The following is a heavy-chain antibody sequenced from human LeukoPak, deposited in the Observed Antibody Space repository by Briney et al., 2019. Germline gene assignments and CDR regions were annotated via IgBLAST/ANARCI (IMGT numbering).Heavy chain of an antibody. V-gene: IGHV3-53*01. CDR3: AKDGASDGF. D-gene: IGHD3-10*01. CDR2: IYAGGST. J-gene: IGHJ4*02. Sequence: GGSLRLSCAASGFTVSSNHVSWVRQTPGKGLEWVSVIYAGGSTYYADSVKGRFTISRDKSKNTLYLQMNSLRVEDTAVYYCAKDGASDGFWGQGTLVTVS. CDR1: GFTVSSNH.